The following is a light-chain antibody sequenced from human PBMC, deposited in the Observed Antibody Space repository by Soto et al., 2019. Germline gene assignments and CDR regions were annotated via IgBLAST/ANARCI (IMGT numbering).Light chain of an antibody. CDR1: SSNIGSNT. CDR2: SHN. Sequence: QSVLTQPPSASGTPGQRVTISCSGSSSNIGSNTVNWYQQLPGTAPKLLIYSHNQRPSGVPDRFSVSKAGTSASLAISGLQSEDEADYYCATWDDRMDGYVFGTGTKVTVL. J-gene: IGLJ1*01. CDR3: ATWDDRMDGYV. V-gene: IGLV1-44*01.